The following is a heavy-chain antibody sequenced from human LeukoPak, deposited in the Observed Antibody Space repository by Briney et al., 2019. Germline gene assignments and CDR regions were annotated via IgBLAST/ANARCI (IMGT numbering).Heavy chain of an antibody. D-gene: IGHD6-13*01. J-gene: IGHJ6*03. CDR1: GGTFSSYA. CDR2: IIPIFGTA. CDR3: ARVDSSSWINYYYYYMDV. Sequence: ASVKVSCKASGGTFSSYAISWVRQAPGQGLEWMGGIIPIFGTANYAQKFQGRVTITADESTSTAYMELSSLRSEDTAVYYCARVDSSSWINYYYYYMDVWGKGTTVTVSS. V-gene: IGHV1-69*13.